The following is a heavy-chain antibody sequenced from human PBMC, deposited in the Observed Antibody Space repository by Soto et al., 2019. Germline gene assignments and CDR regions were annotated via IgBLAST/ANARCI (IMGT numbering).Heavy chain of an antibody. CDR1: GGSFSGYY. D-gene: IGHD3-16*02. V-gene: IGHV4-34*01. CDR3: ARSDVITFGGVIVGPSFDY. Sequence: PSETLSLTCAVYGGSFSGYYWSWIRQPPGKGLEWIGEINHSGSTNYNPSLKSRVTISVDTSKNQFSLKLSSVTAADTAVYYCARSDVITFGGVIVGPSFDYWGQGTLVTVSS. CDR2: INHSGST. J-gene: IGHJ4*02.